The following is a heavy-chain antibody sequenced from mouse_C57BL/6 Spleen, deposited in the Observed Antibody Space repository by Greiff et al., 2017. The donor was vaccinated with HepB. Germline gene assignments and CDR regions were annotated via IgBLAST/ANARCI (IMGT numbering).Heavy chain of an antibody. V-gene: IGHV1-47*01. CDR2: FHPYNDDN. J-gene: IGHJ1*03. CDR1: GYTFTTYP. CDR3: VSELGYSKWYFDD. Sequence: VQLQQSGAELVKPGASVKMSCKASGYTFTTYPIEWMKQNHGKSLEWIGNFHPYNDDNKYNEKFKGKATLTVEKSSSTVYLELSRVTSDDSAVYYCVSELGYSKWYFDDWGTGTTVTVSS. D-gene: IGHD2-5*01.